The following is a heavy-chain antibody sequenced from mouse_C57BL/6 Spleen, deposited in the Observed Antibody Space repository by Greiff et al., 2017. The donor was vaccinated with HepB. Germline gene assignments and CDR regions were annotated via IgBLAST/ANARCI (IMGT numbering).Heavy chain of an antibody. J-gene: IGHJ4*01. CDR3: ARISNYPYYYSMDY. CDR2: IWWDDDK. Sequence: QVTLKESGPGILQPSQTLSLTCSFSGFSLSTFGMGVGWIRQPSGKGLEWLAHIWWDDDKYYNPALKSRLTISKDTSKNKVFLKIANVDTADTATYYCARISNYPYYYSMDYWGQGTSVTVSS. D-gene: IGHD2-5*01. CDR1: GFSLSTFGMG. V-gene: IGHV8-8*01.